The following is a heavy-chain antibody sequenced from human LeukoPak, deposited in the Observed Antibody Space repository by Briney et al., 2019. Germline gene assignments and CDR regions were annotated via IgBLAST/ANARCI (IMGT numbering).Heavy chain of an antibody. J-gene: IGHJ6*03. CDR3: ARDVAARPESNYYYCYMDV. CDR1: GGTFSSYA. D-gene: IGHD6-6*01. Sequence: SVKVSCKASGGTFSSYAISWVRQAPGQGLEWMGGIIPIFGTANYAQKFQGRVTITTDESTSTAYMELSSLRSEDTAVYYCARDVAARPESNYYYCYMDVWGKGTTVTVSS. V-gene: IGHV1-69*05. CDR2: IIPIFGTA.